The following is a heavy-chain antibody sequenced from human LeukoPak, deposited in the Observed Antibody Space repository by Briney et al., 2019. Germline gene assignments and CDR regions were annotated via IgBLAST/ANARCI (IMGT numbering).Heavy chain of an antibody. CDR3: AREIGSGSYQSWFDP. V-gene: IGHV3-48*01. CDR1: GFTFSSYS. Sequence: GGSLRLSCAASGFTFSSYSMNWVRQAPGKGLEWVSYISSSSSTIYYADSVKGRFTISRDNSKNTLYLQMNSLRAEDTAVYYCAREIGSGSYQSWFDPWGQGTLVTVSS. J-gene: IGHJ5*02. CDR2: ISSSSSTI. D-gene: IGHD3-10*01.